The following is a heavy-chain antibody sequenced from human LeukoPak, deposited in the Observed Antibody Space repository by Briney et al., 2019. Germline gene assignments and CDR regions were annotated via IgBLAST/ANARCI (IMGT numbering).Heavy chain of an antibody. J-gene: IGHJ6*02. Sequence: PGGSLRLSCAASGFTFSSYGMHWVRQAPGKGLEWVAVIWYDGSNKYYADSVKGRFTISRDNSKNTLYLQMNSLRAEDTAVYYCARVSGSYHLYYYYGMDVWGQGTTVTVSS. CDR3: ARVSGSYHLYYYYGMDV. CDR2: IWYDGSNK. D-gene: IGHD1-26*01. V-gene: IGHV3-33*01. CDR1: GFTFSSYG.